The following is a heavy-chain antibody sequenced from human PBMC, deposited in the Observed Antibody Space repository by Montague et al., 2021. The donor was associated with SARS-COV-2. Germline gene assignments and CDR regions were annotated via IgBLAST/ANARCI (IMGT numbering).Heavy chain of an antibody. V-gene: IGHV4-39*02. D-gene: IGHD3-10*01. CDR1: AGSISTNSYC. CDR2: ISYSGST. Sequence: SETLSLTCTVSAGSISTNSYCWAWIRQPPGKGLEWIGSISYSGSTYFNPSLESRLTMSVDTSKNHFSLKLSSVTAADTAVYYCARLWDFYGSGSYENSWFGPWGQGTRVTVSS. J-gene: IGHJ5*02. CDR3: ARLWDFYGSGSYENSWFGP.